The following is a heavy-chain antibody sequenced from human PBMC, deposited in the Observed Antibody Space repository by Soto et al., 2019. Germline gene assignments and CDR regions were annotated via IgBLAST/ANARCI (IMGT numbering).Heavy chain of an antibody. J-gene: IGHJ5*02. D-gene: IGHD6-13*01. CDR2: IYYSGST. CDR1: GGSISSGGYY. V-gene: IGHV4-31*03. Sequence: SETLSLTCTVSGGSISSGGYYWSWIRQHPGKGLEWIGYIYYSGSTYYNPSLKSRVTISVDTSKNQFSLKLSSVTAADTAVYYCAVLREGYSSSWYKWFDPWGQGTLVTVSS. CDR3: AVLREGYSSSWYKWFDP.